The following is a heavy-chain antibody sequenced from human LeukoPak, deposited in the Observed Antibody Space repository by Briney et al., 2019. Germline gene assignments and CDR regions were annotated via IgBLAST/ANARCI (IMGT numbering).Heavy chain of an antibody. CDR1: GGSISSDN. D-gene: IGHD3-9*01. J-gene: IGHJ3*02. CDR2: IYYSGSA. CDR3: ARVDLRDAFDI. Sequence: NPSETLSLTCTVSGGSISSDNWIWIRQPPGKGLEWIGYIYYSGSANYNSSLKSRVTISEDTSKNHLSLKLSSVTAADTAVYYCARVDLRDAFDIWGQGTMVTVSS. V-gene: IGHV4-59*01.